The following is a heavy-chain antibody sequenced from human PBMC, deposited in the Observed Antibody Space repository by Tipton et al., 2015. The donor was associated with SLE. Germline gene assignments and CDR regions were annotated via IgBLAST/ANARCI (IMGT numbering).Heavy chain of an antibody. V-gene: IGHV4-59*01. CDR1: GGSISSYY. CDR2: IYYSGST. CDR3: ASWSPERTSGWSRFDY. J-gene: IGHJ4*02. Sequence: LRLSCTVSGGSISSYYWSWIRQPPGKGLEWIGYIYYSGSTNYNPSLKSRVTISVDTSKNQFSLQLSSVTAADTAVYYCASWSPERTSGWSRFDYWGQGTLVTVSS. D-gene: IGHD6-19*01.